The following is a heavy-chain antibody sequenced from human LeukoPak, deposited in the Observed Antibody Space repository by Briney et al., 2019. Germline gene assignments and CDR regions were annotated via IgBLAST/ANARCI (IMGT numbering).Heavy chain of an antibody. CDR2: MNPNSGNT. V-gene: IGHV1-8*01. CDR3: ARGAPGSQCSGGSCPYFDY. Sequence: ASVKVSCKASAYTFTSYDINWVRQATGQGLEWMGWMNPNSGNTGYAQKFQGRVTMTRNTSISTAYMELSSLRSEDTAVYYCARGAPGSQCSGGSCPYFDYWGQGTLISVSS. D-gene: IGHD2-15*01. J-gene: IGHJ4*02. CDR1: AYTFTSYD.